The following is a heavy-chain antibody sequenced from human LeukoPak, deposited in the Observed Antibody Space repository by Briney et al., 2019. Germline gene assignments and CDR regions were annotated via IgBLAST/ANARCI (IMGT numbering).Heavy chain of an antibody. D-gene: IGHD5-18*01. CDR2: ITPSGGST. CDR3: ARDGEVASSYGYYYYYMDV. V-gene: IGHV1-46*01. J-gene: IGHJ6*03. CDR1: GYTFTTYY. Sequence: ASVKVSCKASGYTFTTYYMHWVRQAPGQGLEWMGIITPSGGSTSYAQKFQGRVTMTRDTSTSTVYMELSSLRSGDTAVYYCARDGEVASSYGYYYYYMDVWGKGTTVTVSS.